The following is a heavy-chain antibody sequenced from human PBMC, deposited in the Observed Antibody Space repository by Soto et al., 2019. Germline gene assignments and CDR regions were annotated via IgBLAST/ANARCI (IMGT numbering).Heavy chain of an antibody. CDR3: AKGGNSGYYFGMDV. D-gene: IGHD2-21*02. CDR2: ISGSGGST. J-gene: IGHJ6*02. Sequence: PGGSLRLSCAASGFTFSSYAMSWVRQAPGKGLEWVSAISGSGGSTYYADSVKGRFTISRDNSKNTLYLQMNSLRAEDTAVYYCAKGGNSGYYFGMDVWGQGTTVTVSS. CDR1: GFTFSSYA. V-gene: IGHV3-23*01.